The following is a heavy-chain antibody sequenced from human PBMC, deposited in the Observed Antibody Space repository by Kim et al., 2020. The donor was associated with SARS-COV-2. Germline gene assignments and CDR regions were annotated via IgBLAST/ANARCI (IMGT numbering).Heavy chain of an antibody. CDR1: GFTFSSYG. CDR3: AKEWGSGSYYPPFDY. CDR2: ISYDGSNK. V-gene: IGHV3-30*18. J-gene: IGHJ4*02. D-gene: IGHD3-10*01. Sequence: GGSLRLSCAASGFTFSSYGMHWVRQAPGKGLEWVAVISYDGSNKYYADSVKGRFTISRDNSKNTLYLQMNSLRAEDTAVYYCAKEWGSGSYYPPFDYWGQGTLVTVSS.